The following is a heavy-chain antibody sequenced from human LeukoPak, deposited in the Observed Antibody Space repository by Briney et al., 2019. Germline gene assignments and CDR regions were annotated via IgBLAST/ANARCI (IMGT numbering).Heavy chain of an antibody. Sequence: GGSLRLSCAASGFAFSSYSMNWVRQAPGKGLEWVSSISSSSSYIYYADSVKGRFTISRDNAKNSLYLQMNSLRAEDTAVYYCASHSYGKISGPWGQGTLVTVSS. J-gene: IGHJ5*02. CDR1: GFAFSSYS. CDR2: ISSSSSYI. V-gene: IGHV3-21*01. CDR3: ASHSYGKISGP. D-gene: IGHD5-18*01.